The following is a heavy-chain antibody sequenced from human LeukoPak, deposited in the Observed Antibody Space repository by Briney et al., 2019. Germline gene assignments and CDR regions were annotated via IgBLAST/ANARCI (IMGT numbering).Heavy chain of an antibody. CDR2: IYYSGST. D-gene: IGHD6-6*01. J-gene: IGHJ4*02. V-gene: IGHV4-59*01. Sequence: SETLSLTCTVSGGSISSYYWSWIRQPPGKGLEWIGNIYYSGSTNYNPSLKSRVTISVDTSKNQFSLKLNSVTAADTAVYYCARDVGSSSPYWGQGTLVTVSS. CDR1: GGSISSYY. CDR3: ARDVGSSSPY.